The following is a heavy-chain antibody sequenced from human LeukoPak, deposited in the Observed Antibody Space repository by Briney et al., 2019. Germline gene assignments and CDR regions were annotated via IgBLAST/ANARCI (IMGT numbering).Heavy chain of an antibody. V-gene: IGHV3-21*01. CDR2: ISSSSSYI. Sequence: PGGSLRLSCAASGFTFSSYSMNWVRQAPGKGLEWVSSISSSSSYIYYADSVKGRFTISRDNAKNSLYLQMNSLRVEDTAVYYCAREVAGTFDYWGQGTLVTVSS. CDR1: GFTFSSYS. J-gene: IGHJ4*02. D-gene: IGHD6-19*01. CDR3: AREVAGTFDY.